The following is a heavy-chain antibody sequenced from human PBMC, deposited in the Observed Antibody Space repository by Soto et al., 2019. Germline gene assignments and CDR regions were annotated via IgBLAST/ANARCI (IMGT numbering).Heavy chain of an antibody. J-gene: IGHJ4*01. CDR1: GFSLDSTAVG. V-gene: IGHV2-5*02. Sequence: QITLNESGPTLVKPMQTLTLTCNFSGFSLDSTAVGVGWLRQPPGKALECLALIYWDGDKRYNPSLTNRVIITKNTSKNQVVLTITDMAPADTGTYVRAHFILGCTFVRGGNFDHFSHGVLVTVSS. CDR2: IYWDGDK. CDR3: AHFILGCTFVRGGNFDH. D-gene: IGHD3-10*01.